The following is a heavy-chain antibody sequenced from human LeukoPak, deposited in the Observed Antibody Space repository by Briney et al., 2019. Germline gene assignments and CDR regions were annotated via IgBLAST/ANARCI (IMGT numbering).Heavy chain of an antibody. CDR2: ISGDGDSI. CDR3: GKDRTLYSAYDAGLDS. D-gene: IGHD5-12*01. V-gene: IGHV3-43*02. J-gene: IGHJ4*02. Sequence: GGSLRLSCAASGFTFDDYAMHWVRQAPGKGLEWVSFISGDGDSIHYADSVKGRFTISRDNSKKSLYLQMNSLRTEDAALYYCGKDRTLYSAYDAGLDSWGQGTLVTVSS. CDR1: GFTFDDYA.